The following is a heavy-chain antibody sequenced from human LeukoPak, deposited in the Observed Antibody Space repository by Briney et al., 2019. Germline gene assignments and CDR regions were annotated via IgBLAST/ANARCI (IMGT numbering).Heavy chain of an antibody. Sequence: ASVKVSCKASGGTFSSYAISWVRQAPGQGLEWMGGIIPIFGTANYAQKFQGRVTITADKSTSTAYMELSSLRSEDTAVYYCARDPPGGSYYLDYFDYWGQGTLVTVSS. CDR3: ARDPPGGSYYLDYFDY. V-gene: IGHV1-69*06. CDR1: GGTFSSYA. D-gene: IGHD1-26*01. J-gene: IGHJ4*02. CDR2: IIPIFGTA.